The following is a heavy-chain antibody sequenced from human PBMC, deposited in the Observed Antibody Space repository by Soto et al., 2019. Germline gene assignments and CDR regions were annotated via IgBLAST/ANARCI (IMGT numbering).Heavy chain of an antibody. V-gene: IGHV3-21*01. J-gene: IGHJ4*02. CDR1: GFTFSSYS. CDR3: ARVAGIAVAVPGVDY. CDR2: ISSSSSYI. Sequence: GGSLRLSCAASGFTFSSYSMNWVRQAPGKGLEWVSSISSSSSYIYYADSVKGRFTISRDNAKNSLYLQMNSLRAEDTAVYYCARVAGIAVAVPGVDYWGQGTLVTVSS. D-gene: IGHD6-19*01.